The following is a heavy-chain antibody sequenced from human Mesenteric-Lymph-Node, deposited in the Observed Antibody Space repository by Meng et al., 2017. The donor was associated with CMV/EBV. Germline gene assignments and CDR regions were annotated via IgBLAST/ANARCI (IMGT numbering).Heavy chain of an antibody. Sequence: GESLKISCAASGFTFSGYGMNWVRQAPGKGLEWISYISSSSSSIYYADSVKGRFTVSRDNAKNSLYLQMNSLRAEDTAVYYCARDHSCSSTSCYRWFDPWGQGTLVTVSS. CDR1: GFTFSGYG. CDR3: ARDHSCSSTSCYRWFDP. D-gene: IGHD2-2*02. CDR2: ISSSSSSI. V-gene: IGHV3-48*04. J-gene: IGHJ5*02.